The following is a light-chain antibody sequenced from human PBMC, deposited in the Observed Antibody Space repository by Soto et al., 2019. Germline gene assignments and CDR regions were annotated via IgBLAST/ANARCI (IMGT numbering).Light chain of an antibody. Sequence: DIQMTQSPSSLSASIGDRVTISCRASQDIGAYVNWYQHKQGKAPRALMYAASNLKSGVPPRFSGSGVGRDFTLTISDLQPEDFATYYCQHSYSTRTFGQGTKVERK. CDR3: QHSYSTRT. CDR1: QDIGAY. J-gene: IGKJ1*01. CDR2: AAS. V-gene: IGKV1-39*01.